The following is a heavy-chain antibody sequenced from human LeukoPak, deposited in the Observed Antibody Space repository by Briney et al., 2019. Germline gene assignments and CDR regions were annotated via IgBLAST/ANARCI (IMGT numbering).Heavy chain of an antibody. Sequence: GWSLRLSCAASGFTFSSCSVNWVRQAPGKGPESVSYISGSSSSIKYADSVKGRFTISRDNAKNSLYLQMNSLRAEDTAVYYCARDYDRSGYYIDLDYWGQRTLVTVSS. D-gene: IGHD3-22*01. CDR2: ISGSSSSI. J-gene: IGHJ4*02. CDR3: ARDYDRSGYYIDLDY. CDR1: GFTFSSCS. V-gene: IGHV3-48*04.